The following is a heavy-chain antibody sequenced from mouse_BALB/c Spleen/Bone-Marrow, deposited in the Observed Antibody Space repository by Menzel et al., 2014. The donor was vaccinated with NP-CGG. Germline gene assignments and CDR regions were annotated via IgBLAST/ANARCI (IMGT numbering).Heavy chain of an antibody. J-gene: IGHJ4*01. CDR1: GFSLSRYS. D-gene: IGHD6-1*01. Sequence: VKLVESGPGLVAPSQSLSITCTVSGFSLSRYSVHWIRQPPGKGLEWLGMIWGGGSTDYNSALRSRLSIINDNSKSQVFLKVSSLQTDDTAMYYCARRELHAMDYWGQGTSVTVSS. CDR3: ARRELHAMDY. V-gene: IGHV2-6-4*01. CDR2: IWGGGST.